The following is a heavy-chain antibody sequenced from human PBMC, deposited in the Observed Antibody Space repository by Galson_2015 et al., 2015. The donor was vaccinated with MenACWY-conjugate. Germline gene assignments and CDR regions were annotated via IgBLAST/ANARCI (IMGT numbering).Heavy chain of an antibody. D-gene: IGHD3-3*01. CDR2: INTNTGNP. CDR3: AREGIRVDDDAFDI. CDR1: GYTFNRYA. Sequence: SVKVSCKASGYTFNRYAMYWVRQAPGQGLEWMGWINTNTGNPTYGQGFAGRFVLSLDTSVSTAYLQISSLKAEDTAVYYCAREGIRVDDDAFDIWGQGTMVTVSS. J-gene: IGHJ3*02. V-gene: IGHV7-4-1*02.